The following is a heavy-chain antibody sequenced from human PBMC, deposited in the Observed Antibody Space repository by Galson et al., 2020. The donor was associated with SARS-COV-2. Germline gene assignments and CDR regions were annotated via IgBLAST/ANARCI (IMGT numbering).Heavy chain of an antibody. Sequence: GGSLRLSCAASGFTFSSYAMHWVRQAPGKGLEWVAVISYDGSNKYYADSVKGRFIISRDNSKSNLYLQMNSLGPEDTAVYYCASGDFWRDCSYDYYMDGWGKGTTVTVSS. V-gene: IGHV3-30*04. J-gene: IGHJ6*03. D-gene: IGHD3-3*01. CDR3: ASGDFWRDCSYDYYMDG. CDR2: ISYDGSNK. CDR1: GFTFSSYA.